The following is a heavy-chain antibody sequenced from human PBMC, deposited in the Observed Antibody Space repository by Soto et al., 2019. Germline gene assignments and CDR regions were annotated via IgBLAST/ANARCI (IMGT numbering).Heavy chain of an antibody. CDR1: GFTFRSYG. J-gene: IGHJ4*02. D-gene: IGHD5-18*01. Sequence: QVQLVESRGGVVQPGRSLRLSCAASGFTFRSYGLHWVRQAPGKGLEWVAVISYDGSKTYYTDSVKGRFTISRDNFKNTLYLQMDSLRTEDTGVYYCAKGALDTSMAMAFDNWGQGTLVTVSS. CDR3: AKGALDTSMAMAFDN. CDR2: ISYDGSKT. V-gene: IGHV3-30*18.